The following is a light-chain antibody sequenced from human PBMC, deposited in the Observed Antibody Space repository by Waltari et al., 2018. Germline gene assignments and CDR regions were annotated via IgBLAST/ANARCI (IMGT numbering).Light chain of an antibody. CDR1: QTVSDSY. CDR2: GAS. J-gene: IGKJ4*01. Sequence: NVLTQSPGTVSLSPGERATLSCRASQTVSDSYLAWYQHQPCQAPRLLIYGASSRATGIPDRFSGSGSGTDFTLTISRLEPEDSAVYFCHLYGSGRTFGGGTKVEIK. CDR3: HLYGSGRT. V-gene: IGKV3-20*01.